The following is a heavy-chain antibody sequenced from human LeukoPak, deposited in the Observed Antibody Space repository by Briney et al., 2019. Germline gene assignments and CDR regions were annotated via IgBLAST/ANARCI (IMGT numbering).Heavy chain of an antibody. CDR1: GGSIRRSSFY. J-gene: IGHJ4*02. D-gene: IGHD2-2*01. CDR2: IYYSGSTSGTT. Sequence: SETLSLTCTVSGGSIRRSSFYWGWIRQPPGKGLDWIVGIYYSGSTSGTTYYNTSLKSRVSISVDTSKNQFSLQMDSVTAADTAVYYCATDALGYCSSSTCYFDDWGQGTLVTVSS. CDR3: ATDALGYCSSSTCYFDD. V-gene: IGHV4-39*07.